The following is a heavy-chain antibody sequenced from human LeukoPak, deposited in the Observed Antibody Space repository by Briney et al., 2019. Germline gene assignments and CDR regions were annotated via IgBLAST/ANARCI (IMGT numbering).Heavy chain of an antibody. CDR1: GFTFSTYW. V-gene: IGHV3-74*01. CDR2: INGDGSST. Sequence: GGSLRLSCAASGFTFSTYWIHWVRQAPGKGLVWVSHINGDGSSTSYADSVKGRFAISRNNAKNTLYLQMNSLRAEDTAVYYCVRAMNVWGQGTTVTVSS. CDR3: VRAMNV. J-gene: IGHJ6*02.